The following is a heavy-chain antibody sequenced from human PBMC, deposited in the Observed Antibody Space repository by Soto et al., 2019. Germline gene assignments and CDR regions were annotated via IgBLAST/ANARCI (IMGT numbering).Heavy chain of an antibody. V-gene: IGHV3-11*01. CDR2: ISNTGIIK. D-gene: IGHD1-7*01. CDR1: GLIFSDYY. Sequence: QVQLVESGGGLVKPGGSLRLSCVTSGLIFSDYYMSWIRQAPGKGLEWISYISNTGIIKYYADSVRGRFTISRDDAKNSLYLQMNNLRAEDTALYYCVSHWHSYFGHWGQGTLVTVSS. J-gene: IGHJ4*02. CDR3: VSHWHSYFGH.